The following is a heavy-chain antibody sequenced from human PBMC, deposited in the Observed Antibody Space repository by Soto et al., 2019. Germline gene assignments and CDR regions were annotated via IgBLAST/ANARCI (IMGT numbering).Heavy chain of an antibody. CDR3: ATIRATSYYEVGNSPQVY. D-gene: IGHD1-26*01. CDR1: GFTFSSYA. CDR2: ISGSGGST. Sequence: EVQLLESGGGLVQPGGSLRLSCAASGFTFSSYAMSWVRQAPGKGLEWVSAISGSGGSTYYADSVKGRFTISRDNSKNTLYLQMNSLRAEDTAVYYCATIRATSYYEVGNSPQVYWGQGTLVTVSS. V-gene: IGHV3-23*01. J-gene: IGHJ4*02.